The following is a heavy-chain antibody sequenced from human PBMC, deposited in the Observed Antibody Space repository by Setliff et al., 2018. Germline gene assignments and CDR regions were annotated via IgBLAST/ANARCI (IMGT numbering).Heavy chain of an antibody. V-gene: IGHV1-18*01. J-gene: IGHJ4*02. CDR2: ISVYNGNT. CDR3: ARFPRKGSDY. Sequence: ASVKVSCKASGYTFTSYGFSWVRQAPGQGLEWMGWISVYNGNTKYAQKFQGRVTMTRNTSISTAYMELSSLRSEDTAVYYCARFPRKGSDYWGQGTLVTVSS. D-gene: IGHD3-10*01. CDR1: GYTFTSYG.